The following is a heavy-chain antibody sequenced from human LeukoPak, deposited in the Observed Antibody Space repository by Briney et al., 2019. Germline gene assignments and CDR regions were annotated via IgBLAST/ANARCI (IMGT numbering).Heavy chain of an antibody. J-gene: IGHJ4*02. CDR2: IYYSGST. D-gene: IGHD2-2*01. V-gene: IGHV4-59*08. CDR1: GGSISSYY. Sequence: PSETLSLTCTVSGGSISSYYWSWIRQPPGKGLEWIGYIYYSGSTYYNPSLKSRVTISVDTSKNQFSLKLSSVTAADTAVYYCARTGGYCSSTSCYFRNFDYWGQGTLVTVSS. CDR3: ARTGGYCSSTSCYFRNFDY.